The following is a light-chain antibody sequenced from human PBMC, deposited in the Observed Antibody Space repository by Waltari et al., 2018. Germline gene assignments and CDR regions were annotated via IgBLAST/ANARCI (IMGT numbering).Light chain of an antibody. J-gene: IGKJ4*01. CDR2: GAS. Sequence: EIVLTQSPSTLSLSPRYRANLSCRASQTVSSNFFAWYQQKPGQAPRLRMYGASNRAAGIPDRFSGSGSGTDFTLTISRLEPEDFAVYYCQQYDSSPRTFGGGTKVQIK. CDR1: QTVSSNF. CDR3: QQYDSSPRT. V-gene: IGKV3-20*01.